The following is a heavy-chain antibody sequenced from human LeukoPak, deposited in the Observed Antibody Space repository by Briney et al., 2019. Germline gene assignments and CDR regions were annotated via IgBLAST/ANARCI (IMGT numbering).Heavy chain of an antibody. V-gene: IGHV1-69*04. CDR1: GGTFSSYA. Sequence: ASVKVSCEASGGTFSSYAISWVRQAPGQGLEWMGRIIPILGIANYAQKFQGRVTITADKSTSTAYMELSSLRSEDTAVYYCARAQTDCSSTSCEAGFDYWGQGTLVTVSS. CDR2: IIPILGIA. CDR3: ARAQTDCSSTSCEAGFDY. J-gene: IGHJ4*02. D-gene: IGHD2-2*01.